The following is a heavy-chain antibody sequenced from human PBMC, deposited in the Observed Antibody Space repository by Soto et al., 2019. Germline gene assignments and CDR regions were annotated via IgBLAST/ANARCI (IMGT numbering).Heavy chain of an antibody. CDR2: VSGSATTT. CDR3: AKSLSTSWYSFDY. D-gene: IGHD6-13*01. CDR1: GLTFSLYP. J-gene: IGHJ4*02. Sequence: EVQLLESGGGLVQPGGSLRLSCAASGLTFSLYPISWVRQAPGKGLEWVSAVSGSATTTYYADSVKGRFTISRDNSKNTVHLQRNSLRAEDTAVYYCAKSLSTSWYSFDYLGQGTLVTVSS. V-gene: IGHV3-23*01.